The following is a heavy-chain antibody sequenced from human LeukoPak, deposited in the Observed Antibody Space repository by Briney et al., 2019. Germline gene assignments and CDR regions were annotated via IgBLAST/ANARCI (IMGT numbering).Heavy chain of an antibody. V-gene: IGHV4-38-2*02. Sequence: PSETLSLTCTVSGYSVSSGYYWGWIRQPPGKGLEWIGEINHRGSTNYNPSLKSRVTISVDTSKNQFSLKLSSVTAADTAVYYCCLGGDFDYWGQGTLVTVSS. CDR2: INHRGST. J-gene: IGHJ4*02. CDR3: CLGGDFDY. CDR1: GYSVSSGYY. D-gene: IGHD2-21*01.